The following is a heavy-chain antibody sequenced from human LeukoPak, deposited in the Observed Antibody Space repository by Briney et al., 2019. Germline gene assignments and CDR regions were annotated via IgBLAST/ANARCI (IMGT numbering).Heavy chain of an antibody. Sequence: PGGSLRLSCAASGFTLSSYWMHWVRQAPGKGLVWVSGINSDGGSTRYADSVKGRFIITRDNAKNMLYLQMNSLRAEDTAVYYCASMNGHAFDIWRQGTRVTVSS. CDR1: GFTLSSYW. J-gene: IGHJ3*02. D-gene: IGHD2-8*01. CDR3: ASMNGHAFDI. CDR2: INSDGGST. V-gene: IGHV3-74*01.